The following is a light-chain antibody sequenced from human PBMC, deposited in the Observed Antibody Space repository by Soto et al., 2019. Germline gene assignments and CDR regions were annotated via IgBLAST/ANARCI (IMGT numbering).Light chain of an antibody. J-gene: IGLJ2*01. CDR1: SSDVDGYNY. CDR2: DVS. Sequence: QSALTQPASVSGSPGQSITISCTGTSSDVDGYNYVSWYQQHPGKAPKLMIYDVSNRPSGVSNRFSGSKSGNTASLTISGLQAEDEADYYCSSYTSNSTVVFGGGTKLTVL. CDR3: SSYTSNSTVV. V-gene: IGLV2-14*01.